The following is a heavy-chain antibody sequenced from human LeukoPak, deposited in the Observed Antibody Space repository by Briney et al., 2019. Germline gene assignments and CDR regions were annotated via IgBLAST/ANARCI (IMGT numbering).Heavy chain of an antibody. J-gene: IGHJ6*02. CDR3: ARSITFYGMDV. Sequence: SETLSLTCTVSGGSISSYYWSWLRQPPGKGLEWIGYIYYSGSTNYNPSLKSRVTISVDTSKNQFSLKLSSVTAADTAVYYCARSITFYGMDVWGQGTTVTVSS. V-gene: IGHV4-59*08. D-gene: IGHD3-16*01. CDR1: GGSISSYY. CDR2: IYYSGST.